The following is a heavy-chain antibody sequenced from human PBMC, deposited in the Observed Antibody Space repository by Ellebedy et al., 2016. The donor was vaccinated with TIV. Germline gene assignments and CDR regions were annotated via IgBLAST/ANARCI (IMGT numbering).Heavy chain of an antibody. Sequence: SVKVSCKASEGTFSSYAISWVRQAPGQGLEWMGGIIGMFGTTTYAQKFLGRVTITADELTSSAFMELRSLRSEDTAVYYCARHSGYHATSYLASWGPGSLVTVSS. V-gene: IGHV1-69*13. CDR3: ARHSGYHATSYLAS. J-gene: IGHJ4*02. CDR1: EGTFSSYA. D-gene: IGHD5-12*01. CDR2: IIGMFGTT.